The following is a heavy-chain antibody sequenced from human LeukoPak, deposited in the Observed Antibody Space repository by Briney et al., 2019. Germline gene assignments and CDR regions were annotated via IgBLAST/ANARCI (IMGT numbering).Heavy chain of an antibody. J-gene: IGHJ4*02. V-gene: IGHV4-59*01. CDR3: ARDTRGYSYD. Sequence: SETLSLTCTVSGGSISSYYWSWIRQPPAKGLEWIGYIYYSGSTNYNPSLKSRVTISVDTSKNQFSLKLSSVTAADTAVYYCARDTRGYSYDWGQGTLVTVSS. CDR1: GGSISSYY. D-gene: IGHD5-18*01. CDR2: IYYSGST.